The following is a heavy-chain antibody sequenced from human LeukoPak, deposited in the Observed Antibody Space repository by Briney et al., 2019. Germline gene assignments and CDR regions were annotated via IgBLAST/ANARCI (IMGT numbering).Heavy chain of an antibody. CDR2: ISWNSGSI. J-gene: IGHJ4*02. V-gene: IGHV3-9*01. CDR3: AKDGDYYGSGSYFY. D-gene: IGHD3-10*01. Sequence: PGGSLRLSCAASGFTFDDYAMHWVRQAPGKGLEWVSGISWNSGSIGYADSVKGRFTISRDNAKNSLYLQMSSLRAEDTALYYCAKDGDYYGSGSYFYWGQGTLVTVSS. CDR1: GFTFDDYA.